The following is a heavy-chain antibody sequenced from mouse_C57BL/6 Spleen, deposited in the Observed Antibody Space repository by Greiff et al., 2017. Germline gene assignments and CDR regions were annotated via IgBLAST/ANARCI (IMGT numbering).Heavy chain of an antibody. Sequence: QVQLQQSGAELVRPGASVTLSCKASGYTFTDYEMHWVKQTPVHGLAWIGAIDPETGGTAYNQKFKGKAILTADKSSSTAYMELRSLTSEDSAVYYCTRDGYFYFAYWGQGTTRTGSA. CDR1: GYTFTDYE. J-gene: IGHJ2*01. CDR2: IDPETGGT. D-gene: IGHD2-3*01. V-gene: IGHV1-15*01. CDR3: TRDGYFYFAY.